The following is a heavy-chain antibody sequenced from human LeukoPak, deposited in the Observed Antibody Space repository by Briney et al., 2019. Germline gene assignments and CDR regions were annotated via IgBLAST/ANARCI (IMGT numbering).Heavy chain of an antibody. D-gene: IGHD2-21*02. CDR1: GDSISSSSFY. CDR3: ARTYCGGDCRGYYYHYYMDV. J-gene: IGHJ6*03. CDR2: IYYSGNT. Sequence: PSETLSLTCTVSGDSISSSSFYWGWIRQPPGKGLEWIGSIYYSGNTYYNPSLKSRVTISVDTSKNQFPLKLSSVTAADTAVYYCARTYCGGDCRGYYYHYYMDVWGKGTTVTISS. V-gene: IGHV4-39*06.